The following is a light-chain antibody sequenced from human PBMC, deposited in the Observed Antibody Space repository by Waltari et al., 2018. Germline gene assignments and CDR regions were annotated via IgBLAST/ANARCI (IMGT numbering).Light chain of an antibody. CDR1: NSDVGCYNL. V-gene: IGLV2-23*02. Sequence: QSVLTQPASMSGSPGQSITISCTGTNSDVGCYNLVPCHQQHPGKAPRLIIYDVIKRPSGVSDRFSGSKSGNTASLTVSGFQPEDEAEYFCCSYAGSSTFHVLFGGGTKLTVL. CDR3: CSYAGSSTFHVL. J-gene: IGLJ2*01. CDR2: DVI.